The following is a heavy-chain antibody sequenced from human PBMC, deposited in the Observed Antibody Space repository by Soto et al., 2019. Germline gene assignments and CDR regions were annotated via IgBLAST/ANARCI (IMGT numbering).Heavy chain of an antibody. D-gene: IGHD3-22*01. CDR3: ARGPLYYYDSSGYHYYFDY. CDR2: INHSGST. CDR1: GGSFSGYY. J-gene: IGHJ4*02. Sequence: SETLSLTCAVYGGSFSGYYWSWIRQPPGKGLEWIGEINHSGSTNYNPSLKSRVTISVDTSKNQFSLKLSSVTAADTAVYYCARGPLYYYDSSGYHYYFDYWGQGNLVTVSS. V-gene: IGHV4-34*01.